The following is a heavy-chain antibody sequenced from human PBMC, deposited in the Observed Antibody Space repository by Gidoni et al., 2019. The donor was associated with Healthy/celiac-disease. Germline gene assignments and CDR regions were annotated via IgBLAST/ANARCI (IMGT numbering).Heavy chain of an antibody. J-gene: IGHJ4*02. CDR3: ARARRIFGVVNGYYFDY. CDR2: IGTAGDT. Sequence: EVQLVESGGGLVQPGGSLRLSCSASGFTFSSYDMHWVRQATGKGLEWVSAIGTAGDTYYPGSVKGRFTISRENAKNSLYLQMNSLRAGDTAVYYCARARRIFGVVNGYYFDYWGQGTLVTVSS. V-gene: IGHV3-13*01. D-gene: IGHD3-3*01. CDR1: GFTFSSYD.